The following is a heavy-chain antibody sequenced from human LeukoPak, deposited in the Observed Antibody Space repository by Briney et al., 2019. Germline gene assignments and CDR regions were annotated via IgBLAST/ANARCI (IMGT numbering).Heavy chain of an antibody. CDR2: ISGSGGST. CDR3: AKDTYYDILTGYYMGYNWFDP. D-gene: IGHD3-9*01. Sequence: GGSLRLSCAASGFTFSSYAMSWVRQAPGKGLEWVSAISGSGGSTYYADSVKGRFTISRDNSKNTLYLQMNSLRAEDTAVYYCAKDTYYDILTGYYMGYNWFDPWGQGTLVTVSS. CDR1: GFTFSSYA. J-gene: IGHJ5*02. V-gene: IGHV3-23*01.